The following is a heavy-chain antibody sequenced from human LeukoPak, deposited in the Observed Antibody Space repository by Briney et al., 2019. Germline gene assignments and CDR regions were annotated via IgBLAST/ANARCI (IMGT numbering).Heavy chain of an antibody. Sequence: SETLSLTCTVSGGSISSSSYYWGWIRQPPGKGLEWIGSIYYSGSTYYNPSLKSRVTISVDTSKNQFSLKLSSVTAADTAVYYCARDSDGSGSYLSWFDPWGQGTLVTVSS. D-gene: IGHD3-10*01. CDR3: ARDSDGSGSYLSWFDP. J-gene: IGHJ5*02. CDR1: GGSISSSSYY. V-gene: IGHV4-39*07. CDR2: IYYSGST.